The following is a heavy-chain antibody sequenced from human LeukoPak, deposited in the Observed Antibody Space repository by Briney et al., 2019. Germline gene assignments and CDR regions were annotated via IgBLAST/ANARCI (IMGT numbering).Heavy chain of an antibody. D-gene: IGHD6-13*01. CDR1: GFTFSSYG. CDR2: ISGSGDST. J-gene: IGHJ4*02. Sequence: GGSLRLSCAASGFTFSSYGMHWVRQAPGKGLEWVSAISGSGDSTYYGDSVKGRFTISRDNSKNTLYLQMNSLRAEDTAVYYCAKTRPLDSSSWSHGDYWGQGTLVTVSS. V-gene: IGHV3-23*01. CDR3: AKTRPLDSSSWSHGDY.